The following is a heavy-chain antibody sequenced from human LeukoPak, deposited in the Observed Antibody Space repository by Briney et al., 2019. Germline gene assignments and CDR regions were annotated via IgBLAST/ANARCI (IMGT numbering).Heavy chain of an antibody. CDR3: ARERNWNYEGFDY. Sequence: PSETLSLTCTVSGGSISSYYWSWIRQPPGKGLEWIGRIYTSGSTNYNPSLKSRVTISVDKSKNQFSLKLSSVTAADTAVYYCARERNWNYEGFDYWGQGTLVTVSS. V-gene: IGHV4-4*07. CDR1: GGSISSYY. CDR2: IYTSGST. D-gene: IGHD1-7*01. J-gene: IGHJ4*02.